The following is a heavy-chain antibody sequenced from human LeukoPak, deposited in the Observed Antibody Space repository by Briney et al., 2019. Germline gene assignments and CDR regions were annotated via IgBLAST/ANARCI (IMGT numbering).Heavy chain of an antibody. CDR1: GGSISSYY. V-gene: IGHV4-4*08. CDR3: ARGSSYSSSWYRDAFDI. CDR2: IYTSGST. D-gene: IGHD6-13*01. J-gene: IGHJ3*02. Sequence: SETLSLTCTVSGGSISSYYWSWIRQPPGKGLEWIGRIYTSGSTNYNPSLKSRVTISVDTSKNQFSLKLSSVTAADTAVYYCARGSSYSSSWYRDAFDIWGQGTMVTVSS.